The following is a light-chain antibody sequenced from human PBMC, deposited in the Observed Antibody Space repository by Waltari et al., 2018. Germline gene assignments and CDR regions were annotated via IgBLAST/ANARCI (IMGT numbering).Light chain of an antibody. CDR3: GTWDSSLSADVV. CDR1: SSNMGTNY. Sequence: QSVFTQPPLVLAAPGQTVTLPCSGSSSNMGTNYVFCYQQLPGTTPKLLIYDNNKRPSGIPDRFAGSKSGTSATLGITGLQTGDEADYYCGTWDSSLSADVVFGGGTKLTVL. J-gene: IGLJ2*01. V-gene: IGLV1-51*01. CDR2: DNN.